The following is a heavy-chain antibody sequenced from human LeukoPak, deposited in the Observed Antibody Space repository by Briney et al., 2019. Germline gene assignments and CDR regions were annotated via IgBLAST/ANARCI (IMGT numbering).Heavy chain of an antibody. CDR3: ARGLQIHVVPAAMHLDY. CDR1: GYIFTSYD. D-gene: IGHD2-2*01. CDR2: MNPNSGNT. J-gene: IGHJ4*02. Sequence: ASVKVSCKASGYIFTSYDTNWVRQATGQGLEWMGWMNPNSGNTGYAQKFQGRVTMTRNTSISTAYMELSSLRSEDTAVYYCARGLQIHVVPAAMHLDYWGQGTLVTVSS. V-gene: IGHV1-8*01.